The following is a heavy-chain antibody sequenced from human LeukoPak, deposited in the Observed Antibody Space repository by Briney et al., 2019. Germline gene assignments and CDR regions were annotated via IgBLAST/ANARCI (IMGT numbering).Heavy chain of an antibody. V-gene: IGHV4-39*07. CDR3: ARDYYGSGTYAFDI. J-gene: IGHJ3*02. D-gene: IGHD3-10*01. CDR1: GGSISSSSYY. Sequence: SETLSLTCIVSGGSISSSSYYWGWIRQPPGKGLEWIGSIYYSGTTYYSGTTYYNPSLRSRLTISADTSENQFSLKLSSVTAADTAVYYCARDYYGSGTYAFDIWGQGTMVTVSS. CDR2: IYYSGTTYYSGTT.